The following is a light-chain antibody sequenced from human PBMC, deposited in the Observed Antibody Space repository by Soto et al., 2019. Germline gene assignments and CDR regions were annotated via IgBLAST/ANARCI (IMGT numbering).Light chain of an antibody. CDR2: AAS. Sequence: IRMTQSPSSLSASTGDRVTITCRASQGISSYLAWYQQKPGKAPKLLIYAASTLQSGVPSRFSGSGSGTDFTLTISSLQPEDVATYYCQKYNSAPLTFGGGTKVDIK. V-gene: IGKV1-27*01. CDR1: QGISSY. CDR3: QKYNSAPLT. J-gene: IGKJ4*01.